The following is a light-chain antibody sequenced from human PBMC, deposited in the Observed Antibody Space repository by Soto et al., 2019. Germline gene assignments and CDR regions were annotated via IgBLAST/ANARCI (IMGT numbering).Light chain of an antibody. Sequence: DIVMTQSPDSLAVSLGERATINCKSSQTVLYSSDNKNYLAWYQQKPGQPPKLLIYWASTRESGVPDRFSGSGSGTEFNLTISSLQSEDVAVYYCQQDYGSPVTFGGGTKVEMK. J-gene: IGKJ4*01. CDR3: QQDYGSPVT. V-gene: IGKV4-1*01. CDR2: WAS. CDR1: QTVLYSSDNKNY.